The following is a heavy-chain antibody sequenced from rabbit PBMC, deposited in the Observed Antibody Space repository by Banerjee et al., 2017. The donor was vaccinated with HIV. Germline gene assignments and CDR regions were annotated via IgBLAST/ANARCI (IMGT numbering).Heavy chain of an antibody. CDR3: ARDLVPYAGYGGYGFADL. V-gene: IGHV1S40*01. Sequence: QAPGKGLELIGCIWPGSGNTYYANWAKGRFAISKTSSTTVTLQMTSLTAADTATYFCARDLVPYAGYGGYGFADLWGPGTLVTVS. J-gene: IGHJ4*01. CDR2: IWPGSGNT. D-gene: IGHD6-1*01.